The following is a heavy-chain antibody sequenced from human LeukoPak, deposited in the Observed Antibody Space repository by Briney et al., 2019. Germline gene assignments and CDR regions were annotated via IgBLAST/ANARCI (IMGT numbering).Heavy chain of an antibody. D-gene: IGHD1-26*01. Sequence: GGSLRLSCAASGFTFSSYCMSWVRQAPGKGLEWVANIKQDGSEKYYVDSVKGRFTISRDNAKNSLYLQMNSLRAGDTAVYYCARVSGSTFDYWGQGTLVTVSS. J-gene: IGHJ4*02. CDR1: GFTFSSYC. CDR3: ARVSGSTFDY. V-gene: IGHV3-7*04. CDR2: IKQDGSEK.